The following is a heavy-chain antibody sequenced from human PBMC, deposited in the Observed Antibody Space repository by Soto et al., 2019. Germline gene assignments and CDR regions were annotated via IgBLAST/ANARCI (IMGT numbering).Heavy chain of an antibody. CDR2: ISSSGGST. CDR3: AKGTNYYDSNGYFDY. V-gene: IGHV3-23*01. J-gene: IGHJ4*02. CDR1: GFTFSTYA. Sequence: GGSLRLSCTASGFTFSTYAMSWVRQAPGKGLEWVSTISSSGGSTYYAASVKGRFTISRDNSKNTLYLQMNTLRAEDTAVYYCAKGTNYYDSNGYFDYWGQGTLVTVSS. D-gene: IGHD3-22*01.